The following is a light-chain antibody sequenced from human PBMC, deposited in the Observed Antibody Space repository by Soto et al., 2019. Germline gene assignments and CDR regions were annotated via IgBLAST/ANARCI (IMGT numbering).Light chain of an antibody. CDR1: SSNIGSNT. Sequence: QLVLTQPPSTSGTPGQRVTISCSGSSSNIGSNTVNWYQQLPGTAPKLLIYSNNQRPSGVPDRFSGSKSGTSASLAISGLQSEDEADYYCAAWDGSLSGYVFGTGTKLTVL. CDR3: AAWDGSLSGYV. J-gene: IGLJ1*01. V-gene: IGLV1-44*01. CDR2: SNN.